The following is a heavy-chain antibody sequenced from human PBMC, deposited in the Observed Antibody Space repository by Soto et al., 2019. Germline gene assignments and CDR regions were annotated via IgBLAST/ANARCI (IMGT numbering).Heavy chain of an antibody. CDR2: IYYSGST. V-gene: IGHV4-59*01. D-gene: IGHD6-19*01. Sequence: PSETLSLTCTVSGGSISSYYWSWIRQPPGKGLEWIGYIYYSGSTNYNPSLKSRVTISVDTSKNQFSLKLSSVTAADTAVYYCASTPSGIAVAFDYWGQGTLVTVSS. J-gene: IGHJ4*02. CDR3: ASTPSGIAVAFDY. CDR1: GGSISSYY.